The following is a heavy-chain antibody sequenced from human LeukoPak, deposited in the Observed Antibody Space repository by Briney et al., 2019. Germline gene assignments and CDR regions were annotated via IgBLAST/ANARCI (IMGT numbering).Heavy chain of an antibody. Sequence: GGSLRLSCAASGFTFSNAWINWVRQAPGKGLEWVGRIERKTDGGTTDYAAPVKGRFTISRDDSKNTLNLQMNSLKTEDTAVYYCTPSIAVAGSLDYWGQGTLVTVSS. D-gene: IGHD6-19*01. CDR1: GFTFSNAW. CDR3: TPSIAVAGSLDY. V-gene: IGHV3-15*04. J-gene: IGHJ4*02. CDR2: IERKTDGGTT.